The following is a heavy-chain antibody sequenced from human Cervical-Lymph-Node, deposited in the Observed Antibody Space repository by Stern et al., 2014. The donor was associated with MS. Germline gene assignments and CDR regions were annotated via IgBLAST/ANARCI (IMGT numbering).Heavy chain of an antibody. Sequence: VQLVQSGAGVKKPGASVKLSCKASGYTFTSYGISWVRQAPGQGIECMGWISDYNGTTNDAQKLHGRATMTTDTSTSTAYMELRSLRSDDTAVYYCARVSSGRLGYWGQGTLVTVSS. D-gene: IGHD2-15*01. CDR3: ARVSSGRLGY. J-gene: IGHJ4*02. CDR2: ISDYNGTT. V-gene: IGHV1-18*04. CDR1: GYTFTSYG.